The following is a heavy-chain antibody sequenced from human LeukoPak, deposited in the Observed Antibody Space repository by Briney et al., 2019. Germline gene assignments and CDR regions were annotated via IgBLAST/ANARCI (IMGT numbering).Heavy chain of an antibody. D-gene: IGHD3-22*01. J-gene: IGHJ4*02. V-gene: IGHV4-34*01. CDR3: ARDLNHYDSSGYYYPPLGY. Sequence: PSETLSLTCAVYGGSFSGYYWSWIREPPGKVLEWIGEINHSGSTNYNPSLKSRVSISLDTSKNQFSLNLSSVTAADTAVYYCARDLNHYDSSGYYYPPLGYWGQGTLVTVSS. CDR2: INHSGST. CDR1: GGSFSGYY.